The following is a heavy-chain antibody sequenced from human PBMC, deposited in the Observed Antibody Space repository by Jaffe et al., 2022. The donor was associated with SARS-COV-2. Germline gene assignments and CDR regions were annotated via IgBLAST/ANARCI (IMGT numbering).Heavy chain of an antibody. J-gene: IGHJ4*02. Sequence: EVQLVESGGGLVQPGRSLTLSCAASGFLFKNYAMHWVRQAPGKGLEWVSGLYSSGGKDYADSVRGRFTISADSTKNSLYLQMDSLRPDDTAFYYCIKDASPGGLDYWGQGIMVTVSS. CDR3: IKDASPGGLDY. CDR1: GFLFKNYA. V-gene: IGHV3-9*01. CDR2: LYSSGGK. D-gene: IGHD3-10*01.